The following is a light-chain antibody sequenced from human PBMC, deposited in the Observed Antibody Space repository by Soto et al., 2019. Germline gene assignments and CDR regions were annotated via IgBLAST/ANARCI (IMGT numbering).Light chain of an antibody. V-gene: IGKV3-11*01. J-gene: IGKJ1*01. CDR3: QQRGNWLRGWT. CDR1: QSVSSY. Sequence: EIVLTQSPATLSLSPGERATLSCRASQSVSSYLAWYQQNPGQAPRLLIYDASNRATGIPARFSGSGSGIALTLTISGPEADYFAVCYSQQRGNWLRGWTFGQETKVEIE. CDR2: DAS.